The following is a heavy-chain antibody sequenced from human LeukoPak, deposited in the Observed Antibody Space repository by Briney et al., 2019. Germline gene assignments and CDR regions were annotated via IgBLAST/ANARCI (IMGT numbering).Heavy chain of an antibody. J-gene: IGHJ4*02. D-gene: IGHD6-13*01. CDR1: GASVSGSNYY. CDR2: IYSSGST. Sequence: PSETLSLTCAVSGASVSGSNYYWGWIRQPPGKGLEWIGNIYSSGSTYYNTSLQSRVTISIDTSKNQFSLKLSSVTAADTAVYYCASSRDGGYFDYWGQGTLVTVSS. V-gene: IGHV4-39*01. CDR3: ASSRDGGYFDY.